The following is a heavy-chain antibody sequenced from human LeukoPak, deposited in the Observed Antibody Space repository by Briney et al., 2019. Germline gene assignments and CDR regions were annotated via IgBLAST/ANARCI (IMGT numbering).Heavy chain of an antibody. Sequence: ASGTLSLTCTVSGDSISSRTYCWGWIRQPPGKGLEWIGSIYYSGTTYYNPSLKSRVTISADTSKNQFSLKLSSVTAADTAVYYCARRIRYYTGSGSYYSWFDPWGQGTLVTVSS. V-gene: IGHV4-39*01. CDR1: GDSISSRTYC. J-gene: IGHJ5*02. D-gene: IGHD3-10*01. CDR3: ARRIRYYTGSGSYYSWFDP. CDR2: IYYSGTT.